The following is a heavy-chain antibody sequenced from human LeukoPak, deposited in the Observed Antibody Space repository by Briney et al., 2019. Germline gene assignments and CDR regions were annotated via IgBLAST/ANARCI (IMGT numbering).Heavy chain of an antibody. V-gene: IGHV2-70*11. Sequence: SGPALVKPTQTLTLTCTFSGFSLSTSGMCVSWIRQPPGKALEWLARIDWADDKYYSTSLKTRLTISKDTSKNQVVLTMTNMDPVDTATYYCARIRIAAAGTHYFDYWGQGTLVTVSS. CDR1: GFSLSTSGMC. CDR2: IDWADDK. J-gene: IGHJ4*02. D-gene: IGHD6-13*01. CDR3: ARIRIAAAGTHYFDY.